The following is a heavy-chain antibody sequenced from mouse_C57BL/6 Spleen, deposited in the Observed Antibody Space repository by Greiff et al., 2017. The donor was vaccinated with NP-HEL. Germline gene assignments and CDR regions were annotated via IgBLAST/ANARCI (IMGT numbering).Heavy chain of an antibody. Sequence: VQLQQSGPELVKPGASVKLSCKASGYTFTSYWMHWVKQRPGQGLEWIGNINPSNGGTNYNEKFKSKATLTVDKSSSTAYMQLSSLTSEDSAVYYCARKIYDGYYEYFDVWGTGTTVTVSS. CDR2: INPSNGGT. D-gene: IGHD2-3*01. V-gene: IGHV1-53*01. J-gene: IGHJ1*03. CDR1: GYTFTSYW. CDR3: ARKIYDGYYEYFDV.